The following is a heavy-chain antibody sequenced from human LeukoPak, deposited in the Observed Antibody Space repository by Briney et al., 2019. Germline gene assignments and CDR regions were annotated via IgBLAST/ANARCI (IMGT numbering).Heavy chain of an antibody. J-gene: IGHJ4*02. CDR1: GFTFSSYA. V-gene: IGHV3-30-3*01. CDR2: ISYDGSNK. Sequence: GRSLRLSCAASGFTFSSYAMHWVRQAPGKGLEWVAVISYDGSNKYYADSVKGRFTISRDNSKNTLYLQMNSLRAEDTAVYYCARDRNSGSYTAINFDYWGQGTLVTVSS. CDR3: ARDRNSGSYTAINFDY. D-gene: IGHD1-26*01.